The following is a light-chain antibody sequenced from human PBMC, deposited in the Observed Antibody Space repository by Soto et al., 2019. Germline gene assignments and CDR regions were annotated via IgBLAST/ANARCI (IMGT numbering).Light chain of an antibody. Sequence: ETAMTQSPATLSLSSGERATLSCRASQSVSSNLAWYQQKPGQAPRLLIYGASTRATGIPARFSGSGSGTEFTLTISSLQSEDFAVYYCQQYNSWPLTFGQGTKVDIK. CDR1: QSVSSN. V-gene: IGKV3-15*01. CDR3: QQYNSWPLT. CDR2: GAS. J-gene: IGKJ1*01.